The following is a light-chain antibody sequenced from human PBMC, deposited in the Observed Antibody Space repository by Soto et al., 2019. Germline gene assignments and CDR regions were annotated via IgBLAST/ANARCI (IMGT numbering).Light chain of an antibody. V-gene: IGLV1-51*01. J-gene: IGLJ1*01. CDR1: SSNIGGNS. Sequence: QSVLTQPPSASGAPGESVTISCSGSSSNIGGNSVSWYQQLPGTAPKLLIYDDNKRPSGIPDRFSGSKSGTSATLGITGFQTGDEADYYCGSWDSSLSAYVFGTGTKLTVL. CDR3: GSWDSSLSAYV. CDR2: DDN.